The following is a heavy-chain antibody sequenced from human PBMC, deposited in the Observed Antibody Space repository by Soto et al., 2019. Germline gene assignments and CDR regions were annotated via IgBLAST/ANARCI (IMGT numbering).Heavy chain of an antibody. CDR1: GYTFTGYY. V-gene: IGHV1-2*02. D-gene: IGHD2-2*01. CDR2: INPNSGGT. CDR3: VRDLRIVVVPAANGRFGY. Sequence: ASVKVSCKASGYTFTGYYMHWVRQAPGQGLEWMGWINPNSGGTNYAQKFQGRVTMTRDTSISTAYMELSRLRSDDTAVYYCVRDLRIVVVPAANGRFGYWGQGTLVTVSS. J-gene: IGHJ4*02.